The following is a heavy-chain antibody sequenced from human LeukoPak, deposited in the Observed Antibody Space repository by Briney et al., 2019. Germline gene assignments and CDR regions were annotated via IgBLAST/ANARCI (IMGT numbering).Heavy chain of an antibody. CDR2: INHSGST. Sequence: PSETLSLTCAVYGGSFSGYYWSWIRQPPGKGLEWIGEINHSGSTNYNPSLTSRVTISVDTSKNQFSLKLSSVTAADTAVYYCARAIRGRNYYDSSGSRVDIWGQGTMVTVSS. CDR1: GGSFSGYY. V-gene: IGHV4-34*01. CDR3: ARAIRGRNYYDSSGSRVDI. J-gene: IGHJ3*02. D-gene: IGHD3-22*01.